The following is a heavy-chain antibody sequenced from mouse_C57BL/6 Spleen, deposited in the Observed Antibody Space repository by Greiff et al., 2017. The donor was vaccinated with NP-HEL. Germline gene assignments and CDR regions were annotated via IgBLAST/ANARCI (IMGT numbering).Heavy chain of an antibody. CDR2: IDPSDSET. D-gene: IGHD2-3*01. V-gene: IGHV1-52*01. CDR3: ARVDGYYDAMDY. CDR1: GYTFTSYW. J-gene: IGHJ4*01. Sequence: QVQLQQPGAELVRPGSSVKLSCKASGYTFTSYWMHWVKQRPIQGLEWIGNIDPSDSETHYNQKFKDKATLTVDKSSSTAYMQLSSLTSEDSAVYYCARVDGYYDAMDYWGQGTSVTVSS.